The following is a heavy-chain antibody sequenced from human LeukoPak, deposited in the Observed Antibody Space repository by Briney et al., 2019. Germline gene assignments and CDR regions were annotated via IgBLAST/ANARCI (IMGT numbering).Heavy chain of an antibody. CDR2: VYYSGST. V-gene: IGHV4-39*01. Sequence: PSETLSLTCTVSGGSISSDTHHWGWIRQPPGKGLQWIGSVYYSGSTYYNPSLRSRVTLSVDTSKDQFSLKLSSVTATDTAMYYCARSGWPLGGFDPWGQGILVIVSS. CDR3: ARSGWPLGGFDP. J-gene: IGHJ5*02. CDR1: GGSISSDTHH. D-gene: IGHD3-10*01.